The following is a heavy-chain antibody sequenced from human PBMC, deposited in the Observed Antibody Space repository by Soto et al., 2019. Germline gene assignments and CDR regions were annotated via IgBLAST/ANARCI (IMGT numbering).Heavy chain of an antibody. CDR3: ARGGVSTRTFDY. J-gene: IGHJ4*02. CDR2: IYPSDSGT. D-gene: IGHD3-3*01. V-gene: IGHV5-51*01. CDR1: GYNFAGYW. Sequence: GESLKISCKGSGYNFAGYWIAWVRQMPGKGLELMGIIYPSDSGTRYRPSFQGQVTISADKSISSAYLQWSSLRASDTAMYYCARGGVSTRTFDYWGQGTTVTVSS.